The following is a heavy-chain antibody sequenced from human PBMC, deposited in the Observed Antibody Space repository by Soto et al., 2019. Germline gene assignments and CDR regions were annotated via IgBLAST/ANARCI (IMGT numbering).Heavy chain of an antibody. V-gene: IGHV3-33*01. CDR1: GFTFSSYG. Sequence: QVQLVESGGGVVQPGRSLRLSCAASGFTFSSYGMHWVRQAPGKGLEWVAVIWYDGSNKYYADSVKGRFTISRDNSKNTLYLQMSSLRAEDTAVYYCATACGGDCYDHDAFDIWGQGTMVTVSS. J-gene: IGHJ3*02. D-gene: IGHD2-21*02. CDR2: IWYDGSNK. CDR3: ATACGGDCYDHDAFDI.